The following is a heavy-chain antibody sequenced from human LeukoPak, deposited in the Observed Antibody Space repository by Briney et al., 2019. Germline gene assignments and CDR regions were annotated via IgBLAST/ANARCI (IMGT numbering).Heavy chain of an antibody. J-gene: IGHJ4*02. Sequence: GSLRLSCAVSGFTFSSYIMNWVRQAPGKGLEWVSTISSSSLTIYYADSVKGRFTISRDNAENSLHLQMNSLRAEDTAVYYCARELDRGYSGSPSGAYWGQGTLVTVSS. V-gene: IGHV3-21*01. CDR2: ISSSSLTI. D-gene: IGHD1-26*01. CDR1: GFTFSSYI. CDR3: ARELDRGYSGSPSGAY.